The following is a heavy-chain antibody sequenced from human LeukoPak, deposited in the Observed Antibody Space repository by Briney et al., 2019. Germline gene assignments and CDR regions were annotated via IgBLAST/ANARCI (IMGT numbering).Heavy chain of an antibody. Sequence: GGSLRLSCAASGFTFSDYYMSWVRQAPGKGLEWVSAISGSGGSTYYADSVKGRFTISRDNSKNTLYLQMNSLRAEDTAVYYCAKGAHYGSGSYYIDYWGQGTLVTVSS. J-gene: IGHJ4*02. V-gene: IGHV3-23*01. D-gene: IGHD3-10*01. CDR3: AKGAHYGSGSYYIDY. CDR1: GFTFSDYY. CDR2: ISGSGGST.